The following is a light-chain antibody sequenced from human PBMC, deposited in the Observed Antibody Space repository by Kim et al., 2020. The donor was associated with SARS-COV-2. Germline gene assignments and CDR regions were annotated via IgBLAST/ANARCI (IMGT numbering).Light chain of an antibody. CDR3: QVWDSSSDHNYV. Sequence: SYELTQPPSVSVAPGKTARITCGGNNIGSKSVHWYQQKPGQAPVLVIYYDSDWPSGIPERFSGSNSGNTATLTISRVEAGDEADYYCQVWDSSSDHNYVFGTGTKVTVL. J-gene: IGLJ1*01. V-gene: IGLV3-21*04. CDR1: NIGSKS. CDR2: YDS.